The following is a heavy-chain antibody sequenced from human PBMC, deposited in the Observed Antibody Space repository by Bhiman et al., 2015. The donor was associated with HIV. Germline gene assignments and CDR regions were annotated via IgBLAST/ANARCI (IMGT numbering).Heavy chain of an antibody. CDR1: GLAFSGSA. V-gene: IGHV3-73*01. CDR3: TRLGSAWGVDS. J-gene: IGHJ4*02. CDR2: IRSKANNYAT. D-gene: IGHD6-19*01. Sequence: EVQLVESGGGLVKPGGSLRLSCAASGLAFSGSAIHWVRQASGKGLEWVGHIRSKANNYATAYGASVKGRFTISRDDSKNTAYLQLNSLKTEDTAVYYCTRLGSAWGVDSWGQGTRVTVSS.